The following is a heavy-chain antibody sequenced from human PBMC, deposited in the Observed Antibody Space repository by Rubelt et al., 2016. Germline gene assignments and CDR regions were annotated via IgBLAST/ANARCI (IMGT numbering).Heavy chain of an antibody. CDR3: ATSRGVVVPAAISSPFDY. Sequence: GGGVVQPGRSLRLSCAASGFTFSSYGMHWVRQAPGKGLEWVAVISYDGSNKYYADSVKGRFTISRDNSKNTLYLQMNSLRAEDTAVYYCATSRGVVVPAAISSPFDYWGQGTLVTVSS. V-gene: IGHV3-30*03. CDR1: GFTFSSYG. D-gene: IGHD2-2*02. J-gene: IGHJ4*02. CDR2: ISYDGSNK.